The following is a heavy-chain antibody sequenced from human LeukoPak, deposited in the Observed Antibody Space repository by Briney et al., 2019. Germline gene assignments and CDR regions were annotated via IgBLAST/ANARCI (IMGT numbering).Heavy chain of an antibody. CDR3: ARELLRGIDY. Sequence: GGSLRLSCAASGFTVSSNYMNWVRQAPGKGLEWVSLIYSDGSTYYADSVKGRFIISRDNSANTLYLQMNSLRAEDTAVYYCARELLRGIDYWGQGTLVTVSS. V-gene: IGHV3-53*01. J-gene: IGHJ4*02. CDR1: GFTVSSNY. D-gene: IGHD3-10*01. CDR2: IYSDGST.